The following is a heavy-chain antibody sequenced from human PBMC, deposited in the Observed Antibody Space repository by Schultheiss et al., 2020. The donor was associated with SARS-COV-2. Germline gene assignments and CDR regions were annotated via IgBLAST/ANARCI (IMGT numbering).Heavy chain of an antibody. Sequence: SETLSLTCTVSGFSISDYCWSWIRQTPGKGLEWIAFMYSSGNIKYSPSLNSRVTISIDTSKNQFSLRLSSVTAADTAIYYCARGMATRPSPFDYWGQGTLVTVSS. CDR2: MYSSGNI. D-gene: IGHD6-6*01. V-gene: IGHV4-59*08. CDR3: ARGMATRPSPFDY. J-gene: IGHJ4*02. CDR1: GFSISDYC.